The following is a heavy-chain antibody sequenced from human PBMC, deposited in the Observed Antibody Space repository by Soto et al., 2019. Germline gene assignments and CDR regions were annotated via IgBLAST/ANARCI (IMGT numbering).Heavy chain of an antibody. CDR3: ASIAAAEFDY. CDR1: GFTFSSYG. V-gene: IGHV3-33*01. D-gene: IGHD6-13*01. CDR2: IWYDGSNK. J-gene: IGHJ4*02. Sequence: QVQLVESGGGVVQPGRSLRLSCAASGFTFSSYGMHWVRQAPGKGLEWVAVIWYDGSNKYYADSVKGRFTISRDNSKNTLYLQMNSLRAEVTAVYYCASIAAAEFDYWGQGTLVTVSS.